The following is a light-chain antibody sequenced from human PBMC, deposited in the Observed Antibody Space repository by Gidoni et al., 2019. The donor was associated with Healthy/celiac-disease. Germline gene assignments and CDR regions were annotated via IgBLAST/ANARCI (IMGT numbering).Light chain of an antibody. CDR3: MQAIQTPFT. CDR2: LGS. J-gene: IGKJ3*01. CDR1: QSLLHSNGYNY. Sequence: DIVMTHSPLSLPVTPGEPASISCRSSQSLLHSNGYNYLDWYLQKPGQSPQLLIYLGSNRASGVPDRFSGSGSGTDFTLKISRVEAEDVGVYYCMQAIQTPFTFGPGTKVDIK. V-gene: IGKV2-28*01.